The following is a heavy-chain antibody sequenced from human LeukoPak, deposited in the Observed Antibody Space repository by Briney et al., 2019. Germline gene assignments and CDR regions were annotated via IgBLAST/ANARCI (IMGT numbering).Heavy chain of an antibody. D-gene: IGHD2-21*02. CDR1: GGSFSGYY. V-gene: IGHV4-34*12. J-gene: IGHJ3*02. CDR2: IIHSGST. Sequence: SETLSLTCAVYGGSFSGYYWSWIRQPPGKGLEWIGEIIHSGSTNYNPSLKSRATTSVDTSKNQFSWKLSSVTAADTAVYYCASLARVDFYCGGDCYPDAFDIWGQGTMVTVSS. CDR3: ASLARVDFYCGGDCYPDAFDI.